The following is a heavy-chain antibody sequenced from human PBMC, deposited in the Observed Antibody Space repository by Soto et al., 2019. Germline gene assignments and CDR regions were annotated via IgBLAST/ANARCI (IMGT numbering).Heavy chain of an antibody. CDR3: ASRTVTTGWFDP. Sequence: PSETLSLTCTVSGGSISSSSYYWGWIRQPPGKGLEWIGSIYYSGSTYYNPSLKSRVTISVDTSKNQFSLKLSSVTPADTAVYYCASRTVTTGWFDPWGQGTLVTVSS. CDR1: GGSISSSSYY. V-gene: IGHV4-39*01. CDR2: IYYSGST. D-gene: IGHD4-17*01. J-gene: IGHJ5*02.